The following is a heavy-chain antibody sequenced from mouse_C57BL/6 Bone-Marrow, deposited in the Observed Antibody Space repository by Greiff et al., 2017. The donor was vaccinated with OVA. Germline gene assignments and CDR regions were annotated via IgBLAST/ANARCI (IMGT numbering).Heavy chain of an antibody. CDR3: AREGNYDWEGDY. CDR1: GYAFSSSW. V-gene: IGHV1-82*01. CDR2: IYPGDGDT. D-gene: IGHD2-1*01. Sequence: VKLMESGPELVKPGASVKISCKASGYAFSSSWMNWVKQRPGKGLEWIGRIYPGDGDTNYNGKFKGKATLTADKSSSTAYMQLSSLTSEDSAVYFCAREGNYDWEGDYWGQGTTLTVSS. J-gene: IGHJ2*01.